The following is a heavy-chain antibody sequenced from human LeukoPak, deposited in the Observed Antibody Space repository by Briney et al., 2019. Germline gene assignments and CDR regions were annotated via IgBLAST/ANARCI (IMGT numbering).Heavy chain of an antibody. V-gene: IGHV4-34*01. CDR1: GGSFSGYY. J-gene: IGHJ4*02. CDR2: INHSGST. CDR3: AAGGSGWYYQY. Sequence: SETLSLTCAVYGGSFSGYYWSWIRQPPGKGLEWIGEINHSGSTNYNPSLKSRVTTSVDTSKNQFSLKLSSVTAADTAVYYCAAGGSGWYYQYWGQGTLVTVSS. D-gene: IGHD6-19*01.